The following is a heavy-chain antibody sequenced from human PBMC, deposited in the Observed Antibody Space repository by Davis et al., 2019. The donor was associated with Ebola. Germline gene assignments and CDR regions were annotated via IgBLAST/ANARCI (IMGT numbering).Heavy chain of an antibody. CDR2: IYYSGYT. CDR3: ARPWYSGTYYDAYDI. J-gene: IGHJ3*02. CDR1: GGSISSSNYY. D-gene: IGHD1-26*01. V-gene: IGHV4-39*01. Sequence: SETLSLTCTVSGGSISSSNYYWGWIRQPPGKGLEWIGSIYYSGYTYYNPSLRSRVTISVDTSRNQFSLKLSSATAADTAVYYCARPWYSGTYYDAYDIWGQGTMVAVSS.